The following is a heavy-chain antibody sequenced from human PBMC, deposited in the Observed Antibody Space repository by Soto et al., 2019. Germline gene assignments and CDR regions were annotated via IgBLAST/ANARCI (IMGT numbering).Heavy chain of an antibody. V-gene: IGHV3-48*01. D-gene: IGHD2-15*01. CDR2: ISSSSSTI. CDR3: ARDKGRSPLDY. Sequence: LRLSCAASGFTFSSYSMNWVRQAPGKGLEWVSYISSSSSTIYYADSVKGRFTISRDNAKNSLYLQMNSLRAEDTAVYYCARDKGRSPLDYWGQGTLVTSPQ. J-gene: IGHJ4*02. CDR1: GFTFSSYS.